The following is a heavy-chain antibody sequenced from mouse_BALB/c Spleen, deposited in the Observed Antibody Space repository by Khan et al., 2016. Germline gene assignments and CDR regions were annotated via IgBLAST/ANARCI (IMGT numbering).Heavy chain of an antibody. CDR1: GYSIISGYS. CDR2: IHYSGST. D-gene: IGHD2-2*01. Sequence: EVQLQESGPDLVKPSQSLSLTCTVTGYSIISGYSWHWIRQFPGNKLEWMAYIHYSGSTNYNPSLKSRISLPRDTSKNRFILKLNSVTTEDTATYYCAGVTTGDYFDYWGQGTTLTVSS. J-gene: IGHJ2*01. V-gene: IGHV3-1*02. CDR3: AGVTTGDYFDY.